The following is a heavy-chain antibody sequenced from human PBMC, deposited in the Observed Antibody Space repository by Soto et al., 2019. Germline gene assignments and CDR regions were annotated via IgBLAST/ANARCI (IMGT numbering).Heavy chain of an antibody. CDR2: ISYDGSNK. CDR1: GFTFSSYA. J-gene: IGHJ4*02. D-gene: IGHD6-13*01. CDR3: ATLPQQRFFY. Sequence: GGSLRLSCAASGFTFSSYAMHWVRQAPGKGLEWVAVISYDGSNKYYADSVKGRFTISRDNSKNTLYLQMNSLRAEDTAVYYCATLPQQRFFYWGQGTLVTVSS. V-gene: IGHV3-30-3*01.